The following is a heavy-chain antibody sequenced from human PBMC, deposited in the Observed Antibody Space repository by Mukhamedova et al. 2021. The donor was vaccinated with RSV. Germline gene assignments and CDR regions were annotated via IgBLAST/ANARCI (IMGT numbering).Heavy chain of an antibody. D-gene: IGHD5-24*01. V-gene: IGHV4-61*02. J-gene: IGHJ6*01. CDR3: ARGARGYTNYG. Sequence: GGSISTHDYYWNWIRQPAGKGLEWIGRIYSSGRTNYNPSVRSRVSISVDTSKNQFSLAVNSVTAADTAVHYCARGARGYTNYG. CDR2: IYSSGRT. CDR1: GGSISTHDYY.